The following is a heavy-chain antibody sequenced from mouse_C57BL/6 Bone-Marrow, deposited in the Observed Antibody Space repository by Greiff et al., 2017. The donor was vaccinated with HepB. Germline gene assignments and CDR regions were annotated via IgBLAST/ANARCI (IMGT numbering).Heavy chain of an antibody. CDR2: INPGSGGT. D-gene: IGHD1-1*01. J-gene: IGHJ2*01. CDR3: TVVADY. CDR1: GYAFTNYL. Sequence: VMLVESGAELVRPGTSVKVSCKASGYAFTNYLIEWVKQRPGQGLEWIGVINPGSGGTNYNEKFKGKATLTADKSSSTAYMQLSSLTSEDSAVYYCTVVADYWGQGTTLTVSS. V-gene: IGHV1-54*01.